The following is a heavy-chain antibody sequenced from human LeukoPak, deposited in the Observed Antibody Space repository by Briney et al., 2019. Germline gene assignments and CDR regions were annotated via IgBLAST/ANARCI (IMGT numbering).Heavy chain of an antibody. V-gene: IGHV3-21*01. D-gene: IGHD4-23*01. Sequence: PGGSLRLSCAASGFTFSSYSMSWVRQAPGKGLEWVSSISSSGSYIYYADSMKGRSTISRDNAKNSLYLQMNSLRAGDTAVYYCARSLYGGNSGEDYWGQGTLVTVSS. CDR2: ISSSGSYI. CDR1: GFTFSSYS. J-gene: IGHJ4*02. CDR3: ARSLYGGNSGEDY.